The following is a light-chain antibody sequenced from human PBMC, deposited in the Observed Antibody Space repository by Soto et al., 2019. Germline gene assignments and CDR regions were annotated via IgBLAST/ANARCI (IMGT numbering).Light chain of an antibody. Sequence: DIPMTQSPSTLSASVGDRVTITCRASQTISIYLAWCQQRPGEAPKLLIYDASTLESGVPARFSGSGSGTDFTLTISSLQPDDFATYYCQQYSSSSPTFGQGTKVEIQ. V-gene: IGKV1-5*01. CDR2: DAS. J-gene: IGKJ1*01. CDR3: QQYSSSSPT. CDR1: QTISIY.